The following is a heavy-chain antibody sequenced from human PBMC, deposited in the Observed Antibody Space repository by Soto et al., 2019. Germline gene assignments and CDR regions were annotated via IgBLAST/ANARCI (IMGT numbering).Heavy chain of an antibody. CDR2: IYYSGST. D-gene: IGHD6-19*01. V-gene: IGHV4-59*08. CDR3: ARLSSGWGYYCAY. Sequence: QVQLQESGPGLVKPSETLSLTCTVSGGSISSYYWSWIRQPPGKGLEWIGYIYYSGSTNYNPSLQSRVTISVDTSKNQFSLKLSSVTAADTAVYYCARLSSGWGYYCAYWGQGTLVTVSS. J-gene: IGHJ4*02. CDR1: GGSISSYY.